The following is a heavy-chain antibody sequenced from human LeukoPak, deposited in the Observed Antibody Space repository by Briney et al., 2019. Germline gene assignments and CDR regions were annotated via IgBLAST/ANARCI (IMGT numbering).Heavy chain of an antibody. CDR3: ARGQDYDNFDY. J-gene: IGHJ4*02. CDR2: IYYSGST. V-gene: IGHV4-30-4*01. CDR1: GGSISSGDYY. Sequence: SQTLSLTCTVSGGSISSGDYYWSWIRQPPGKGLEWIGYIYYSGSTYYNPSLKSRVTISVDTSKNQFSLKLSSVTAADTAVYYCARGQDYDNFDYWGQGTLVAVSS. D-gene: IGHD3-22*01.